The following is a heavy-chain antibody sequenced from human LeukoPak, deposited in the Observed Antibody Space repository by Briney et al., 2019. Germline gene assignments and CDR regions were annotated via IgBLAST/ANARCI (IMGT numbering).Heavy chain of an antibody. D-gene: IGHD2-2*01. Sequence: SETLSLTCTVSGGSISSSSYYWGWIRQSPGKGLEWIGSIYYSGSTYYNPSLKSRVTISVDTSKNQFSLKSSSVTAADTAVYYCARQLVVVEPAEFDYWGQGTLVTVSS. V-gene: IGHV4-39*01. CDR2: IYYSGST. CDR3: ARQLVVVEPAEFDY. J-gene: IGHJ4*02. CDR1: GGSISSSSYY.